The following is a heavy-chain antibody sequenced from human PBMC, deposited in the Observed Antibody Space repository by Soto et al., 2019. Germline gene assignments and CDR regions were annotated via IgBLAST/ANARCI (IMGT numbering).Heavy chain of an antibody. Sequence: QVQLHESGTGLVKPSGTLSLICAVSGGSISSSNWWSWVRQPPGKGLEWIGEMYHSGTTNYNPSPESRVTISVDKSKHHFSLNLTSVTAADTAVYYCARDNHCRRECRRSVLAAGAPSFWGQGTLVTVSS. CDR3: ARDNHCRRECRRSVLAAGAPSF. CDR2: MYHSGTT. CDR1: GGSISSSNW. J-gene: IGHJ4*02. D-gene: IGHD6-13*01. V-gene: IGHV4-4*02.